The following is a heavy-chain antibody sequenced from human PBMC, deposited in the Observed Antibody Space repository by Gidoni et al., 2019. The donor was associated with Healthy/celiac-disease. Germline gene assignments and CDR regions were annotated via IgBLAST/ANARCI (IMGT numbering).Heavy chain of an antibody. Sequence: EVQLLESGGGLVQPGGSLRLSFAASGFTFSSYAMSWVRPALGKGLEWVSAISGSGGSTYYADSVKGRFTISRDNSKNTLYLQMNSLRAEDTAVYYCANGGTDYGDSRGGRRYWYFDLWGRGTLVTVSS. V-gene: IGHV3-23*01. CDR3: ANGGTDYGDSRGGRRYWYFDL. CDR2: ISGSGGST. CDR1: GFTFSSYA. J-gene: IGHJ2*01. D-gene: IGHD4-17*01.